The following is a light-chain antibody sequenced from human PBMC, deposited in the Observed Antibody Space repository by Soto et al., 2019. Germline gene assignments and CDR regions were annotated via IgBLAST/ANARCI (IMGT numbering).Light chain of an antibody. CDR2: DAS. Sequence: SQSPGTLSFSPGESATLSCRASQSVRSSYLAWYQQTPGQAPRLFIYDASTRATGIPARFSGSGSGTDFTLTISSLEPEDFAVYYCQQRSEWPITFGQGTRLEIK. CDR1: QSVRSSY. J-gene: IGKJ5*01. CDR3: QQRSEWPIT. V-gene: IGKV3D-20*02.